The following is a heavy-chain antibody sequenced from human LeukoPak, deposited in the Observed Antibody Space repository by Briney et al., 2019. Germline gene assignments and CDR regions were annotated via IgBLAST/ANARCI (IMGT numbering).Heavy chain of an antibody. J-gene: IGHJ4*02. D-gene: IGHD3-10*01. Sequence: SETLSLTCTVSGDSISSYYWSWIRQPPGKGLEWIGYIYYSGSTNYNPSLKSRVTISVDTSKNQFSLKLSSVTAADAAVYYCVRARDIAVSWFGDLLSSETYFDYWGQGTLVTVSS. CDR2: IYYSGST. CDR3: VRARDIAVSWFGDLLSSETYFDY. V-gene: IGHV4-59*01. CDR1: GDSISSYY.